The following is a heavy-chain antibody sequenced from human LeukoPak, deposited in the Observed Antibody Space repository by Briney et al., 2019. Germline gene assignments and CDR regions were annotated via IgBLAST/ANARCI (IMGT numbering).Heavy chain of an antibody. Sequence: SETLSLTCAVYGGSFSGYYWSWIRQPPGKGLGWIGEINHSGSTNYNPSLKSRVTLSVDTSKNQFSLKLSSVTAADTAVYYCARVSVMSFGPFLVPYYFDYWGQGTLVTVSS. CDR2: INHSGST. CDR1: GGSFSGYY. CDR3: ARVSVMSFGPFLVPYYFDY. V-gene: IGHV4-34*01. D-gene: IGHD3-10*01. J-gene: IGHJ4*02.